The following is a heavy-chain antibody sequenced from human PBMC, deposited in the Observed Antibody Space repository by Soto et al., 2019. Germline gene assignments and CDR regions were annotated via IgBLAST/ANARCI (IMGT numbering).Heavy chain of an antibody. CDR1: GDTFSSYA. CDR2: IIPFFDTA. J-gene: IGHJ6*02. CDR3: ARHDCISSSCYYYYYYVMDV. V-gene: IGHV1-69*13. D-gene: IGHD2-2*01. Sequence: SVKVSCKASGDTFSSYAISWVRQAPGQGLEWMGGIIPFFDTANYAQQFQGRVTITADESTSTAYMELSSLRSEDTAVYYCARHDCISSSCYYYYYYVMDVRG.